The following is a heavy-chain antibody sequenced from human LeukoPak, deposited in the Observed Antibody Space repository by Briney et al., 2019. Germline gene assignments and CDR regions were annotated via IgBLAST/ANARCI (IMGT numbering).Heavy chain of an antibody. CDR3: ARWFGELLSYFDY. J-gene: IGHJ4*02. CDR2: ISSSSSTI. CDR1: GFSVSNNY. Sequence: GGSLRLSCAASGFSVSNNYMSWVRQAPGKGLEWVSYISSSSSTIYYADSVKGRFTISRDNAKNSLYLQMNSLRDEDTAVYYCARWFGELLSYFDYWGQGTLVTVSS. V-gene: IGHV3-48*02. D-gene: IGHD3-10*01.